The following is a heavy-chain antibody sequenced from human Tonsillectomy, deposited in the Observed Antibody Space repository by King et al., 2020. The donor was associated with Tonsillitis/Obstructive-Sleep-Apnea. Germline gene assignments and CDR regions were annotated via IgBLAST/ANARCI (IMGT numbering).Heavy chain of an antibody. Sequence: VQLVESGGGLVQPGGSLRLSCAASGFTFSSYSVNWVRQAPGKGLEWVSYISSSSSTIYYADSVKGRFTISRDNAKNSLYLKMNSLRDEDTAVFYCVRAKSGSYFGDAFDIWGQGTMVTVSS. V-gene: IGHV3-48*02. D-gene: IGHD1-26*01. J-gene: IGHJ3*02. CDR2: ISSSSSTI. CDR3: VRAKSGSYFGDAFDI. CDR1: GFTFSSYS.